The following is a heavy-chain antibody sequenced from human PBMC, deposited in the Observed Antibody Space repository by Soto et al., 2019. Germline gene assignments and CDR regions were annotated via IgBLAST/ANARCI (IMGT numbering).Heavy chain of an antibody. D-gene: IGHD1-26*01. Sequence: NPSETLSLACAVYGGSFSGYYWSWIRQPPGKGLEWIGEINHSGSTNYNPSLKSRVTISVDTSKNQFSLKLSSVTAADTAVYYCAREPRRQLPNYYYYYGMEVWGQGNTVTVSS. CDR3: AREPRRQLPNYYYYYGMEV. CDR2: INHSGST. J-gene: IGHJ6*02. V-gene: IGHV4-34*01. CDR1: GGSFSGYY.